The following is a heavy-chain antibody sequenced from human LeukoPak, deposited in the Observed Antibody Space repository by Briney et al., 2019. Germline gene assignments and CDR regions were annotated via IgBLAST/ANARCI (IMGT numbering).Heavy chain of an antibody. D-gene: IGHD1-1*01. V-gene: IGHV1-18*01. CDR2: ISANNGDT. J-gene: IGHJ4*02. CDR1: GYTFTSYG. Sequence: ASVTVSCKASGYTFTSYGISWVRQAPGQGLEWMGWISANNGDTVYPPKLQDRVTMTTDTYTSTAYMELRSLRSDDTAMYYCARESHETREDYWGQGTLVTVSS. CDR3: ARESHETREDY.